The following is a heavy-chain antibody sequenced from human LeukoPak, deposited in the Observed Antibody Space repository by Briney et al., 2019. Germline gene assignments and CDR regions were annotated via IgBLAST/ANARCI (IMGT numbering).Heavy chain of an antibody. CDR1: GGTFSSYA. J-gene: IGHJ4*02. CDR2: IIPIFGTA. V-gene: IGHV1-69*05. Sequence: GASVKVSCKASGGTFSSYAISWVRQAPGQGLEWMGGIIPIFGTANYAQKFQGRVTITTDESTSTAYMELSSLRSEDTAVYYCARSPHPYNWNPTAFDYWGQGTLVTVSS. CDR3: ARSPHPYNWNPTAFDY. D-gene: IGHD1-20*01.